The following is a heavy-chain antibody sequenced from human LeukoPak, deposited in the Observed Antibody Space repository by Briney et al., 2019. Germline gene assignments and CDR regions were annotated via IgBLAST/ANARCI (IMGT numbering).Heavy chain of an antibody. CDR3: ARDDHYYYYGMDV. J-gene: IGHJ6*02. V-gene: IGHV3-21*01. CDR1: GCTFSSYS. CDR2: ISSSSSYI. Sequence: GGSLRLSCAASGCTFSSYSMNWVRQAPGKGLEWVSSISSSSSYIYYADSVKGRFTISRDNAKNSLYLQMNSLRAEDTAVYYCARDDHYYYYGMDVWGQGTTVTVSS.